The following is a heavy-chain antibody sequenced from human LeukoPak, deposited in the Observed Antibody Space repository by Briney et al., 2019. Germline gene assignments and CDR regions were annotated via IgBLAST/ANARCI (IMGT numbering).Heavy chain of an antibody. CDR3: ARVTSPYVFDI. CDR1: GSTFSDYY. D-gene: IGHD3-3*01. J-gene: IGHJ3*02. Sequence: PGGSLRLSCAASGSTFSDYYMSWIRQAPGKGLEWVSYISSSGSTIYYADSVKGRFTMSRDNAKNSLYLQMNSLRAEDTAVYYCARVTSPYVFDIWGQGTMVTVSS. CDR2: ISSSGSTI. V-gene: IGHV3-11*04.